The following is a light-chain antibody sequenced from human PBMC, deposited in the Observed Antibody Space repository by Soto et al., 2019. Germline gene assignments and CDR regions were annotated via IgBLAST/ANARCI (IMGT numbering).Light chain of an antibody. CDR2: DET. CDR1: QIVTTY. J-gene: IGKJ5*01. Sequence: SLSQVSLSWKKGERATLSCRAIQIVTTYLAWYQQKPGQAPRLLIYDETNRATGIPARFSCSGAGTEFALTISSLRLEAEAVELYQRRENAILLITFGQRRRLEIK. CDR3: QRRENAILLIT. V-gene: IGKV3-11*01.